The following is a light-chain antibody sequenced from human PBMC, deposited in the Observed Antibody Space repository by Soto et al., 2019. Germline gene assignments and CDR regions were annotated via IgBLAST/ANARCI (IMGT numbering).Light chain of an antibody. Sequence: QSVLTQPPSASGTPGQRVTISCSGSSSNIGRHDVYWYQHLPGTAPKVLIYRDNQRPSGVPDRFSGSKSGTSASLAISGLQSEDEADYFCATWDDSLNGAYVFGTGTKLTVL. V-gene: IGLV1-47*01. J-gene: IGLJ1*01. CDR1: SSNIGRHD. CDR3: ATWDDSLNGAYV. CDR2: RDN.